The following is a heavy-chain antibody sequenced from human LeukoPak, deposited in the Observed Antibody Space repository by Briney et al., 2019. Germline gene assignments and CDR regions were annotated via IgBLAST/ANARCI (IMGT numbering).Heavy chain of an antibody. Sequence: PGRSLRLSCAASGFTFSSYGMHWVRQAPGKGLEWVAVIWYDGSNKYYADSVKGRFTISRDNSKNTLYLQMNSLRAEDTAVYYCARVAPIQLGYCSGGSCYPDYWGQGTLVTVSS. CDR3: ARVAPIQLGYCSGGSCYPDY. CDR1: GFTFSSYG. V-gene: IGHV3-33*01. J-gene: IGHJ4*02. D-gene: IGHD2-15*01. CDR2: IWYDGSNK.